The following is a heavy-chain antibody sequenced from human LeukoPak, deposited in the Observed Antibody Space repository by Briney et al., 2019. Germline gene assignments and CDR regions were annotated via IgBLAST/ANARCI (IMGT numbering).Heavy chain of an antibody. CDR3: ARSEVEWDALLWFGELFRGRYFDY. CDR2: IYHSGST. V-gene: IGHV4-38-2*01. D-gene: IGHD3-10*01. J-gene: IGHJ4*02. CDR1: GYSISSGYY. Sequence: KPSETLSLTCAVSGYSISSGYYWGWIRQPPGKGLEWIGSIYHSGSTYYNPSLKSRVTISVDTSKNQFSLKLSSVTAADTAVYYCARSEVEWDALLWFGELFRGRYFDYWGQGTLVTVSS.